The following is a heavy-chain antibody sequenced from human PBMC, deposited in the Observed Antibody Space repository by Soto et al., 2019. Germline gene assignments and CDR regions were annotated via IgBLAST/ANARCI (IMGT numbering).Heavy chain of an antibody. D-gene: IGHD3-10*01. CDR2: INPNTGGT. J-gene: IGHJ5*02. Sequence: ASVKVSCTASGYTFTGYSMHRLRQAPGQGLEWMGLINPNTGGTNYAQKFQGWVIMTGDTTISTAYMELSRLRSDDTAVYYCARNRINMVRGVPQNNWFDPWGQGTLVTISS. CDR1: GYTFTGYS. V-gene: IGHV1-2*04. CDR3: ARNRINMVRGVPQNNWFDP.